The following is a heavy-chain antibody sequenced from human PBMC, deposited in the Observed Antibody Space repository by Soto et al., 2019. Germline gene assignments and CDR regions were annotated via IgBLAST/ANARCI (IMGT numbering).Heavy chain of an antibody. CDR2: ISRSGSTI. CDR1: GFTFSNYE. Sequence: EVQLVESGGGLVQPGGSLRLSCAASGFTFSNYEMNWVRQAPGKGLEWVSYISRSGSTIYYADSVKGRFIISRDNAKNSLYLQMNGLRAEDTAVYFCARDRKFDYWGQGTLVTVSS. V-gene: IGHV3-48*03. J-gene: IGHJ4*02. CDR3: ARDRKFDY.